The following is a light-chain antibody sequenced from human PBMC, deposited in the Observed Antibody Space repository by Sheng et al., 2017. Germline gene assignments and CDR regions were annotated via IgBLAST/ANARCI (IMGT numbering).Light chain of an antibody. Sequence: EIVLTQSPGTLSLSPGERATLSCRASQSVNNNYLAWYQQKLGQAPRPLIYGASSRATGIPERFSGSGSETDFTLTISRLEPEDFAVYYCQQYDSSPYTFGQRTKLEI. CDR3: QQYDSSPYT. CDR2: GAS. J-gene: IGKJ2*01. CDR1: QSVNNNY. V-gene: IGKV3-20*01.